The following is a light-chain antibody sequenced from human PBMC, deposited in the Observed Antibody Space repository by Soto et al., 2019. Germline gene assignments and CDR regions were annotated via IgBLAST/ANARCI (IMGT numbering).Light chain of an antibody. CDR3: QQYTNTNNPWM. V-gene: IGKV1-5*01. CDR2: DAS. Sequence: DIPVTQSPTTLSASVGDKVTITCRASQTISTWMAWYQQKPGKAPKLLVYDASTLQSGVASRFSGSGSGTEFTLIISGLQPDDSATYYCQQYTNTNNPWMFGQGTKVDIK. J-gene: IGKJ1*01. CDR1: QTISTW.